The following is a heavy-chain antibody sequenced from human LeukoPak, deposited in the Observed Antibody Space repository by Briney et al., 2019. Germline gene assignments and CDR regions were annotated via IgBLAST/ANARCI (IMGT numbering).Heavy chain of an antibody. D-gene: IGHD3-22*01. CDR2: IYYSGST. Sequence: SETLSLTCSVSGGSISSNSHYWGWIRQPPGKGLEWIGSIYYSGSTYYNSSLKSRVTISVDTSKNQFSLKLTSATAADTAVYHCARQVYYYDRSGYYYVDFFDFWGQGTLVTVSS. CDR1: GGSISSNSHY. V-gene: IGHV4-39*01. J-gene: IGHJ4*02. CDR3: ARQVYYYDRSGYYYVDFFDF.